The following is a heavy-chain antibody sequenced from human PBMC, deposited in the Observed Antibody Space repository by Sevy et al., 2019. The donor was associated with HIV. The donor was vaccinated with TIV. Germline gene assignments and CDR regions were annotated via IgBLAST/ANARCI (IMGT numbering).Heavy chain of an antibody. D-gene: IGHD6-13*01. CDR3: ARDDPYSSSWYLRNYYYYGMDV. CDR2: IKQDGSEK. V-gene: IGHV3-7*01. CDR1: GFTFSSYW. J-gene: IGHJ6*02. Sequence: GGSLRLSCAASGFTFSSYWMSWVRQAPGKGLEWVANIKQDGSEKYYVDSMKGRFTISQDNAKNSLYLQMNSLGAEDTAVYYCARDDPYSSSWYLRNYYYYGMDVWGQGTTVTVSS.